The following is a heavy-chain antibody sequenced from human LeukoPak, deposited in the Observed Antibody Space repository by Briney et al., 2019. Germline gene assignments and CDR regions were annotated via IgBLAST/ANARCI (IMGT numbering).Heavy chain of an antibody. J-gene: IGHJ4*02. V-gene: IGHV3-23*01. Sequence: GGSLRLSRAPSGFTLSTYAMSWVPHAPGKGLEWVSAISGSGSSTFNAESVKGRFTISRDNSKNTLFLQMNGLRAEDTAIYYCAKDHPSGYYFDYWGQGTLVTVSS. D-gene: IGHD1-14*01. CDR2: ISGSGSST. CDR3: AKDHPSGYYFDY. CDR1: GFTLSTYA.